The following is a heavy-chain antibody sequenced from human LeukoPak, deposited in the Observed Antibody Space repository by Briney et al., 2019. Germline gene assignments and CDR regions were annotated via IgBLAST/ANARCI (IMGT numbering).Heavy chain of an antibody. V-gene: IGHV4-38-2*01. CDR2: IYHSGST. J-gene: IGHJ5*02. CDR3: ARQGSDSSGWWSPETSVNWFDP. Sequence: SETLSLTCAVSGYSISSGYYWGWIRQPPGKGLEWIGSIYHSGSTYYNPSLKSRVTISVDTSKNQFSLKLSSVTAADTAVYYCARQGSDSSGWWSPETSVNWFDPWGQGTLVTVSS. CDR1: GYSISSGYY. D-gene: IGHD6-19*01.